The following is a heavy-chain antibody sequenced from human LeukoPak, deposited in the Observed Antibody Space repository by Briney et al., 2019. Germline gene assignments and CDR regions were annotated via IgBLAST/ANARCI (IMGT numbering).Heavy chain of an antibody. CDR1: GFTVSNYY. V-gene: IGHV3-66*01. D-gene: IGHD5-24*01. Sequence: PGGSLRLSCAVSGFTVSNYYMCWVRQAPGKGLEWVSVIYTGGSTHYAASVKGRFTISRDISKNSLFLQMNSLRADDTAVYYCARGHGAWGQGALVTVSS. CDR2: IYTGGST. J-gene: IGHJ5*02. CDR3: ARGHGA.